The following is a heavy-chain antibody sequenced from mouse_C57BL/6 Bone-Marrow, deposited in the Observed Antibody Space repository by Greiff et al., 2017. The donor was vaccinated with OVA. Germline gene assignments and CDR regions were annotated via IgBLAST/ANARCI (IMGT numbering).Heavy chain of an antibody. Sequence: QVQLQQPGAELVKPGASVKLSCKASGYTFTSYWMQWVKQRPGQGLEWIGEIDPSDSYTNYNQKFKGKATLTVDTSSRTAYMQLSSLTSEDAAVYYWLYYGYWFAYWGQGTLVTVSA. J-gene: IGHJ3*01. CDR2: IDPSDSYT. D-gene: IGHD1-1*01. V-gene: IGHV1-50*01. CDR3: LYYGYWFAY. CDR1: GYTFTSYW.